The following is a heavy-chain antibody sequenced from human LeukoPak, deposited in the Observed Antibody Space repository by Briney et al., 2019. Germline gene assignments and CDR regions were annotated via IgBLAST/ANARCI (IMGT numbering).Heavy chain of an antibody. V-gene: IGHV1-69*06. D-gene: IGHD2-2*01. J-gene: IGHJ4*02. CDR3: ASRGGGVVPAAPYYFDY. CDR1: GGTFSSYA. CDR2: IIPIFGTA. Sequence: ASVKVSCKASGGTFSSYAISWVRQAPGQGLEWMEGIIPIFGTANYAQKFQGRVTITADKSTSTAYMELSSLRSEDTAVYYCASRGGGVVPAAPYYFDYWGQGTLVTVSS.